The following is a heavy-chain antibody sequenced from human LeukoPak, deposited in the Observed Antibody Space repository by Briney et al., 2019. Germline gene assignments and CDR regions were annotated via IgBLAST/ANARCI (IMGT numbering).Heavy chain of an antibody. CDR2: TYYRSTWSN. J-gene: IGHJ3*02. CDR1: GDSVSSDSAA. D-gene: IGHD6-19*01. Sequence: SQTLSLTCAITGDSVSSDSAAWNWIKQSPSRGLEWLGRTYYRSTWSNDYAVSVKSRITINPDTSKNHFSLQLNSVTPEDTAVYYCARVGPVDDAFHIWGQGTKVTVSS. V-gene: IGHV6-1*01. CDR3: ARVGPVDDAFHI.